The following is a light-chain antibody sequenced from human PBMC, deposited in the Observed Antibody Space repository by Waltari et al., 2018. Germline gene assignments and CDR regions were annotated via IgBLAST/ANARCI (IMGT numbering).Light chain of an antibody. CDR1: QSVSSSY. CDR3: QQYGSSLALT. CDR2: GAS. Sequence: EIVLTQSPGTLSLSPGERATFSCRASQSVSSSYLAWYQQKPGQAPRLLIYGASSRATGIPDRFSGSGSGTDFTLTISRLEPEDFAVYYCQQYGSSLALTFGGGTKVEIK. J-gene: IGKJ4*01. V-gene: IGKV3-20*01.